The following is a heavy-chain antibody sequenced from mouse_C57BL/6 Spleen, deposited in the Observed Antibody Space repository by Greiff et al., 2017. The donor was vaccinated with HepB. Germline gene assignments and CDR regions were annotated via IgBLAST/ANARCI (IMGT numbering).Heavy chain of an antibody. CDR2: IDPSDSDT. CDR1: GYTFTSYW. V-gene: IGHV1-50*01. CDR3: ARSDYYCSSPSYWYFDV. J-gene: IGHJ1*03. Sequence: VQLQQPGAELVKPGASVKLSCKASGYTFTSYWMQWVKQRPGQGLEWIGEIDPSDSDTNYNQKFKGKATLTVDTSSSTAYMQLSSLTSEDSAVYYCARSDYYCSSPSYWYFDVWGTGTTVTVSS. D-gene: IGHD1-1*01.